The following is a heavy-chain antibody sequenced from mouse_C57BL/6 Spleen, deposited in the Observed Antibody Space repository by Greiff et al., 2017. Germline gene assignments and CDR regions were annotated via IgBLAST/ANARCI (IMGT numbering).Heavy chain of an antibody. D-gene: IGHD1-1*01. V-gene: IGHV1-69*01. CDR1: GYTFTSYW. CDR2: IDPSDSYT. Sequence: VQLVESGAELVMPGASVKLSCKASGYTFTSYWMHWVKQRPGQGLEWIGEIDPSDSYTNYNQKFKGKSTLTVDKYSSTAYMQLSSLTSEDSAVYYCARWHYGSSYGDYWGQGTTLTVSS. J-gene: IGHJ2*01. CDR3: ARWHYGSSYGDY.